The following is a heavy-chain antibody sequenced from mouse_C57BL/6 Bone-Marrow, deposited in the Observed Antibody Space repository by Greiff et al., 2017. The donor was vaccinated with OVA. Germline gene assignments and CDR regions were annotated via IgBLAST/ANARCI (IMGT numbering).Heavy chain of an antibody. J-gene: IGHJ2*01. V-gene: IGHV5-4*01. Sequence: EVQLVESGGGLVKPGGSLKLSCAASGFTFSSYAMSWVRQTPEKRLEWVATISDGGSYTYYPDNVKGRFTISRDNTKNNLYLPMSPLKSEDTSVYYCAREQGGNCLFDYWGQGTTLTFSS. CDR2: ISDGGSYT. D-gene: IGHD2-1*01. CDR3: AREQGGNCLFDY. CDR1: GFTFSSYA.